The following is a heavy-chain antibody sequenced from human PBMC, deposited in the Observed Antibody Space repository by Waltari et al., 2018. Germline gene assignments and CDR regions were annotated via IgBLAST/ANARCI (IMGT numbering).Heavy chain of an antibody. CDR1: GGSFSGYY. Sequence: QVQLQQWGAGLLKPSETLSLTCAVYGGSFSGYYWSWIRQPPGKGLEWIGEINHSGSTNYNPSLKRRVTISVDTSKNQCSLKLSSVTAADTAVYYCARGTWVVVVAATRARWFDPWGQGTLVTVSS. CDR3: ARGTWVVVVAATRARWFDP. J-gene: IGHJ5*02. V-gene: IGHV4-34*01. D-gene: IGHD2-15*01. CDR2: INHSGST.